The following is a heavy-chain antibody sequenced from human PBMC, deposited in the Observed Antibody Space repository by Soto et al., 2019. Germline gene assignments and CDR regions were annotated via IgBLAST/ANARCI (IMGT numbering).Heavy chain of an antibody. V-gene: IGHV5-51*01. Sequence: PGESLKISCKGSGYSFTSYWIDWVRQMPGKGLEWMGIIYPGDSDTRYSPSFQGQVTISADKSISTAYLQWSSLKASDTAMYYCARHLGRGSTVGYYIDVWGKGTTVTVSS. D-gene: IGHD4-4*01. J-gene: IGHJ6*03. CDR3: ARHLGRGSTVGYYIDV. CDR2: IYPGDSDT. CDR1: GYSFTSYW.